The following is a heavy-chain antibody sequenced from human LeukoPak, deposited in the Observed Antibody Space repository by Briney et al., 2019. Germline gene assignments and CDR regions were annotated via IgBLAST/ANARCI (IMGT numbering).Heavy chain of an antibody. J-gene: IGHJ5*02. CDR2: IKQDGSLE. D-gene: IGHD2-2*01. CDR3: ASTVRPLVVPAARGSGWFDP. V-gene: IGHV3-7*01. CDR1: GFRFSSYW. Sequence: PGGSLRLSCAASGFRFSSYWMSWVRQAPGKGLEWVANIKQDGSLENYGDSVKGRFTISRDNAKNSLYLQMKSLRAEDTGVYYCASTVRPLVVPAARGSGWFDPWGQGTLVTVSS.